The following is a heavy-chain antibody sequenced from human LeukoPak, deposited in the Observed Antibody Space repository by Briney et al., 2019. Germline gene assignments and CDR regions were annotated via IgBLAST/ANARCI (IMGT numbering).Heavy chain of an antibody. CDR2: IYSGGST. CDR1: GFTVSSNY. V-gene: IGHV3-66*01. CDR3: ARSSAPLQVGDFDY. Sequence: GGSLRLSCAASGFTVSSNYMSWVRQAPGEGLEWVSVIYSGGSTYYADSVKGRLTISRDNSKNTLHLQMNSLRAEDTAVYYCARSSAPLQVGDFDYWGQGTLVTVSS. J-gene: IGHJ4*02. D-gene: IGHD1-26*01.